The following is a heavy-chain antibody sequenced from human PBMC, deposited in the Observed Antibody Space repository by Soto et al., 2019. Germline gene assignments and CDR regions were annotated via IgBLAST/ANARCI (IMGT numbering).Heavy chain of an antibody. Sequence: SETLSLTCTVSVGSMTTYYWGWFRQPPGKGLEWIGRIDSSGNTKYNPSLKSRVTMSVDRSENKVSLKLSSVTAADTAVYYCARNYDSSPNYVWGQGTTVTVSS. V-gene: IGHV4-4*07. CDR1: VGSMTTYY. J-gene: IGHJ6*02. CDR3: ARNYDSSPNYV. CDR2: IDSSGNT. D-gene: IGHD3-22*01.